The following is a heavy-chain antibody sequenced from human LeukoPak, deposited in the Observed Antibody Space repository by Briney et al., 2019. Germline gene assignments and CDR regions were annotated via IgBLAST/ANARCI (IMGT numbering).Heavy chain of an antibody. D-gene: IGHD6-13*01. CDR2: ISYDGSNK. CDR3: ARGSSSLDY. Sequence: GGSLRLSCAASGFTFSSYAMHWVRQAPGKGLEWVAVISYDGSNKYYADSVKGRFTISRDNSKNTLYLQMNSLRAEDTAVYYCARGSSSLDYWGQGTLVTVSS. J-gene: IGHJ4*02. CDR1: GFTFSSYA. V-gene: IGHV3-30*04.